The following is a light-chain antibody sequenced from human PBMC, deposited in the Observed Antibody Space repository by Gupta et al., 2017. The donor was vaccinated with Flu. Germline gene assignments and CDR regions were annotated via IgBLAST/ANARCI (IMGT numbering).Light chain of an antibody. CDR1: SSNIGINY. V-gene: IGLV1-51*01. CDR2: ENN. J-gene: IGLJ3*02. CDR3: GTWDNSRSYWV. Sequence: QSVLTQPPSVSADQGQKGTISCSGGSSNIGINYVSCYQHLPGTAPKHLIYENNQRPTGIPERFSGTKSGTSATLGITGLQTGEEADYYWGTWDNSRSYWVFGGGTRLTVL.